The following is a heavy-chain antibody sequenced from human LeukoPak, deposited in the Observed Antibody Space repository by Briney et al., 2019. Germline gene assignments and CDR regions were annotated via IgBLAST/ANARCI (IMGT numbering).Heavy chain of an antibody. CDR3: AKDGTRVVVVPAAMDY. J-gene: IGHJ4*02. D-gene: IGHD2-2*01. CDR2: ISWNSGSI. Sequence: WIRQPPGKGLEWVSGISWNSGSIGYADSVKGRFTISRDNAKNSLYLQMNSLRAEDTALYYCAKDGTRVVVVPAAMDYWGQGTLVTVSS. V-gene: IGHV3-9*01.